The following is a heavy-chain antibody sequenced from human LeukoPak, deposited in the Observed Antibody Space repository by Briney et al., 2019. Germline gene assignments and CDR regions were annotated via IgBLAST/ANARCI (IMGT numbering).Heavy chain of an antibody. V-gene: IGHV1-18*01. CDR3: ARDGAQYYYDSSGYYPLLYYMDV. D-gene: IGHD3-22*01. CDR2: ISAYKGNT. Sequence: GASVKVSCKASGYTFTSYGISWVRQAPGQGLEWMGWISAYKGNTNYAQKFQGRVTMTTDTSTSTAYMELRSLRSDDTAVYYCARDGAQYYYDSSGYYPLLYYMDVWGKGTTVTVSS. CDR1: GYTFTSYG. J-gene: IGHJ6*03.